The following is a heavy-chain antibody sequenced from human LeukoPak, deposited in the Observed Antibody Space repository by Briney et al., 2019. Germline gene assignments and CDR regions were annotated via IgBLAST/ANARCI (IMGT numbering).Heavy chain of an antibody. D-gene: IGHD6-19*01. Sequence: GSLRLSCAASGFSLRNYWMSWVRQAPGKGPEWVANINPDGSEKYYVDSVKGRFAISRDNAENSLYLQMNSLRAEDTAVYYCARYGNGAWLAHYAFDSWGQGTMVTVSS. CDR1: GFSLRNYW. CDR2: INPDGSEK. CDR3: ARYGNGAWLAHYAFDS. V-gene: IGHV3-7*01. J-gene: IGHJ3*02.